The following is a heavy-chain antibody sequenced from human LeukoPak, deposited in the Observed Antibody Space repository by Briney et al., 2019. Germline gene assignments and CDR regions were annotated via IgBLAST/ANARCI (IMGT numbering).Heavy chain of an antibody. CDR3: ASSPGSYHFDY. D-gene: IGHD3-10*01. J-gene: IGHJ4*02. Sequence: PGGSLRLSCAASGFTFSSYGMHWVRQAPGKGLEWVAVIWYDGSNKYYADSVKGRFTIPRDNSKNTLYLQMNSLRAEDTAVYYCASSPGSYHFDYWGQGTLVTVSS. CDR1: GFTFSSYG. CDR2: IWYDGSNK. V-gene: IGHV3-33*01.